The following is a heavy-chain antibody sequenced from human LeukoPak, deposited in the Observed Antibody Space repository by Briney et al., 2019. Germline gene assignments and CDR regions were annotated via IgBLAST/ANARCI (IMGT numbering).Heavy chain of an antibody. CDR2: INHSGST. Sequence: PSETLSLTCAVYGGSFSGYYWSWIRQPPGKGLEWIGEINHSGSTNYNPSLKSRVTISVDTSKNQFSLKLSSVTAADTAVYYCARRLRRRDSSGYYYVYAFDIWGQGAMVTVSS. D-gene: IGHD3-22*01. CDR3: ARRLRRRDSSGYYYVYAFDI. V-gene: IGHV4-34*01. CDR1: GGSFSGYY. J-gene: IGHJ3*02.